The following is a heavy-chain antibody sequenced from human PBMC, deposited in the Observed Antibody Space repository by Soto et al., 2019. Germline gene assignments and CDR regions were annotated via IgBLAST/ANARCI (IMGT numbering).Heavy chain of an antibody. CDR3: ARDPLGYCSGGSCYGLYYFDY. J-gene: IGHJ4*02. CDR1: GFTFSSYW. V-gene: IGHV3-74*01. CDR2: INSDGSST. D-gene: IGHD2-15*01. Sequence: GGSLRLSCAASGFTFSSYWMHWVRQAPGKGLVWVSRINSDGSSTSYADSVKGRFTISRDNAKNTLYLQMNSLRAEDTAVYYCARDPLGYCSGGSCYGLYYFDYWGQGTLVTIS.